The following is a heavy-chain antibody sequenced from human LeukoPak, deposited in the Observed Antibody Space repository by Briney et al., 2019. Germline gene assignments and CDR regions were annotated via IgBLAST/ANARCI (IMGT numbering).Heavy chain of an antibody. V-gene: IGHV1-46*01. CDR2: INPSGGST. J-gene: IGHJ4*02. D-gene: IGHD3-9*01. Sequence: VASVKVSFKASGYTFTIYYMHWVRQAPGQGLEWMGIINPSGGSTSYAQKFQGRVTITRDTSTSTVYMELSSLRSEDTAVYYCARAVTGYYFDYWGQGTLVTVSS. CDR1: GYTFTIYY. CDR3: ARAVTGYYFDY.